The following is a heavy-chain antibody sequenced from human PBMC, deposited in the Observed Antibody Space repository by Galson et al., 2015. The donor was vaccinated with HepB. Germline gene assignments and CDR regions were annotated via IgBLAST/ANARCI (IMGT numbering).Heavy chain of an antibody. CDR3: VFTLVYDLTPLYN. V-gene: IGHV3-48*04. Sequence: SLRLSCAASRFIFSDYSMNWVRQAPGKGLEWVSYISCSSTTRNYADSVKGRFTISRDNDKNSLYLQMNSLRAEDTAVYYCVFTLVYDLTPLYNWGQRSLGT. CDR1: RFIFSDYS. J-gene: IGHJ4*02. D-gene: IGHD3-3*01. CDR2: ISCSSTTR.